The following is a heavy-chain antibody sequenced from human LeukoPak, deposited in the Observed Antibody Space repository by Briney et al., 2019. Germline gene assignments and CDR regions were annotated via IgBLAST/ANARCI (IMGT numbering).Heavy chain of an antibody. J-gene: IGHJ3*02. CDR1: GYTFTGYY. V-gene: IGHV1-2*02. CDR2: INPNSGGT. D-gene: IGHD2-2*01. Sequence: ASVKVSCKASGYTFTGYYMHWVRQAPGQGLEWMGWINPNSGGTNYAQKFQGRVTMTRDTSISTAYMELSRLRSDDTAVYYCARDGEYQLLSGLTGGFDIWGQGTMVTVSS. CDR3: ARDGEYQLLSGLTGGFDI.